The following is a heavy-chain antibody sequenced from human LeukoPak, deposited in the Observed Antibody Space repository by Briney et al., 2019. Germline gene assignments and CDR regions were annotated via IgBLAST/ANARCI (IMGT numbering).Heavy chain of an antibody. J-gene: IGHJ6*04. V-gene: IGHV4-34*01. CDR2: INHSGTT. CDR1: GGSLSDYY. Sequence: SETLSLTCAVHGGSLSDYYWGWIRQSPGKGLEWIGEINHSGTTNYNPSLKSRVTISLDTSNNQFSLKLSSVTAADTAMYYCAKGAGFMGVRGKGTTVTVSS. CDR3: AKGAGFMGV.